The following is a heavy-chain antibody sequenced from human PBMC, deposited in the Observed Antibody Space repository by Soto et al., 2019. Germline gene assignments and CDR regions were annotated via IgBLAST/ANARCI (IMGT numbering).Heavy chain of an antibody. CDR1: GFTFRSFS. CDR3: ANDDSTMIVVALPFDI. D-gene: IGHD3-22*01. J-gene: IGHJ3*02. Sequence: PGGSLRLSCAASGFTFRSFSMSWVRQAPGKGLEWVSGVNDDATSTSYADSVKGRFTISRDNSKNTLYLQMNSLRAEDTAVYYCANDDSTMIVVALPFDIWGQGTMVTVSS. CDR2: VNDDATST. V-gene: IGHV3-23*01.